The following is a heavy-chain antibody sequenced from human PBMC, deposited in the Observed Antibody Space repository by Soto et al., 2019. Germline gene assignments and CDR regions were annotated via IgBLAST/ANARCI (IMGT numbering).Heavy chain of an antibody. Sequence: PGGSLRLSCAASGFTFSSYAMSWVRQAPGKGLEWVSYISSTSSTIYYADSVKGRFTISRDNAKNSLYLQMNSLRDEDTAVYYCAREGGRHCSPTRCYNAFDIWGLGTMVTVSS. CDR3: AREGGRHCSPTRCYNAFDI. CDR2: ISSTSSTI. CDR1: GFTFSSYA. V-gene: IGHV3-48*02. D-gene: IGHD2-2*02. J-gene: IGHJ3*02.